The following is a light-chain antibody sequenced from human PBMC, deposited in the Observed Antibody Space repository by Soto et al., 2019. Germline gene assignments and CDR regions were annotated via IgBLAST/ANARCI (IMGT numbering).Light chain of an antibody. Sequence: EVVLTQSPATRSVSPGQRATLSCRASQSLRSNLAWFQHKRGQAPRLLIYGASTRATGIPARFSGSGYGTEFTLTISSLQSEDFAIYFCQQSNNWPPWTFGQGTKVDIK. CDR2: GAS. J-gene: IGKJ1*01. V-gene: IGKV3-15*01. CDR1: QSLRSN. CDR3: QQSNNWPPWT.